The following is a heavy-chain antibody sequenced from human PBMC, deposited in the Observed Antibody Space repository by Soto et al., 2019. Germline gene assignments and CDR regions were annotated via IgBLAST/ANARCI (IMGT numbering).Heavy chain of an antibody. CDR3: VKDVAHYDFWGHHQRGMDV. CDR1: GFTFEDHV. J-gene: IGHJ6*02. V-gene: IGHV3-9*01. CDR2: ISWNSDVR. D-gene: IGHD3-3*01. Sequence: EVQLVESGGGLVQPGRSLRLTCEASGFTFEDHVMHWVRQTPGKGLEWVSGISWNSDVREDADSVRGRCTISRDNAKNSLYLQIHSLRAEDTALYYCVKDVAHYDFWGHHQRGMDVWGQGTTVTVSS.